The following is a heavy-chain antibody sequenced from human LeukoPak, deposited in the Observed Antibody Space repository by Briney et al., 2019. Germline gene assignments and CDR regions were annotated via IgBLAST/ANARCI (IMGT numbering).Heavy chain of an antibody. D-gene: IGHD4-17*01. Sequence: PGGSLRLSCAASGLTVSSNYMSWVRQAPGKGLEWVSVIYTDGRTFYAGSVKGRLTISGDSSKNTVYLQMNSLRVEDTAVYYCARGNYGDDSYYFDYWGRGALVTVSS. CDR1: GLTVSSNY. V-gene: IGHV3-53*01. CDR3: ARGNYGDDSYYFDY. J-gene: IGHJ4*02. CDR2: IYTDGRT.